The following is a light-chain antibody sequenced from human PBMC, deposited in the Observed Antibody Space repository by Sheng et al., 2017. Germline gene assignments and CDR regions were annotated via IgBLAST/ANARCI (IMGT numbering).Light chain of an antibody. CDR1: RDVGDS. J-gene: IGKJ3*01. Sequence: DIQLTQSPSSLPASVGDRVTMTCQASRDVGDSVNWYQHKLGEAPKLLIYDAVNLQTGVSSRFSGGGSGDNFSLSINGLRAEDLATYHCQVSDTLTYIFGPGTRVDMK. CDR3: QVSDTLTYI. V-gene: IGKV1-33*01. CDR2: DAV.